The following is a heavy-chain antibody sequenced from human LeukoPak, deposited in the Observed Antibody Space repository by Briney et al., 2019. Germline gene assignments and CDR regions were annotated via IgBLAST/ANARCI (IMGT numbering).Heavy chain of an antibody. J-gene: IGHJ3*02. CDR2: ISAYNGNT. D-gene: IGHD1-26*01. V-gene: IGHV1-18*01. CDR1: GYTFTTHG. Sequence: ASVKVSCKASGYTFTTHGISWVRQAPGQGLEWMGWISAYNGNTNYAQKVQARVTMTTDTSTSTAYMELRSLRPDGTAVYYCARGVHTRAAFDIWGQGTMVTVSS. CDR3: ARGVHTRAAFDI.